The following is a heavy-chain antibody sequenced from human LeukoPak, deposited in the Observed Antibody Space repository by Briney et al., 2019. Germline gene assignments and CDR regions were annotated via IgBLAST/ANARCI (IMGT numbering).Heavy chain of an antibody. CDR3: AKLWPLDY. CDR1: GFTFSSYR. V-gene: IGHV3-30*18. D-gene: IGHD3-10*01. Sequence: PGRSLRLSCAASGFTFSSYRMHWVRQAPGKGLEWVAVISYDGSNKYYADSVKGRFTISRDNSKNTLYLQMNSLRAEDTAVYYCAKLWPLDYWGQGTLVTVSS. CDR2: ISYDGSNK. J-gene: IGHJ4*02.